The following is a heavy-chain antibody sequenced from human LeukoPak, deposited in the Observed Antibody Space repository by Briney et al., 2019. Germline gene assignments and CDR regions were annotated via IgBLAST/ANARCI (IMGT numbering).Heavy chain of an antibody. CDR2: ISSSGDTI. CDR3: AREYRSGWYVHDY. CDR1: GFTFSSYE. D-gene: IGHD6-19*01. J-gene: IGHJ4*02. Sequence: AGGSLRLSCAASGFTFSSYEMSWVRQAPGKGLEWVSYISSSGDTIYNADTVKGRFTIYRDKAKNALFLQMNSLRAEDTAVYYCAREYRSGWYVHDYWGQGTLVTVSS. V-gene: IGHV3-48*03.